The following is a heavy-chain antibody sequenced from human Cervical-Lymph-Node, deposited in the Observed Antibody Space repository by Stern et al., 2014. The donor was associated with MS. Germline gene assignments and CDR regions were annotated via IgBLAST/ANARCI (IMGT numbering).Heavy chain of an antibody. CDR3: AREDCSGGSCRGMDV. D-gene: IGHD2-15*01. J-gene: IGHJ6*02. Sequence: QMQLVQSGGGVVQVGRSLRLSCAASGFTFSDYALHWVRQAPGKGLEWVAVISYDGNSKKYADSVKGRFTISRDNSKNTLYLQMNSLRAEDTAVYYCAREDCSGGSCRGMDVWGQGTTVTVSS. CDR2: ISYDGNSK. CDR1: GFTFSDYA. V-gene: IGHV3-30-3*01.